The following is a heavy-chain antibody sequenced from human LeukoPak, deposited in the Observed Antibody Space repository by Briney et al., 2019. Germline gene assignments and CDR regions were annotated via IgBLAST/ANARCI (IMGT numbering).Heavy chain of an antibody. CDR3: ARRSPDHGDYVGRNHDYYFDY. J-gene: IGHJ4*02. V-gene: IGHV4-59*08. CDR1: GGSISSYY. CDR2: IYYSGST. Sequence: SETLSLTCTVSGGSISSYYWSWIRQPPGKGLEWIGYIYYSGSTNYNPSLKSRVTISVDTSKNQFSLKLSSVTAADTAVYYCARRSPDHGDYVGRNHDYYFDYWGQGTLVTVSS. D-gene: IGHD4-17*01.